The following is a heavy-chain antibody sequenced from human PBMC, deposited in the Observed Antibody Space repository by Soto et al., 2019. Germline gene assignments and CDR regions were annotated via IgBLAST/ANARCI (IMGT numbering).Heavy chain of an antibody. D-gene: IGHD2-2*01. CDR1: GYTLTALS. J-gene: IGHJ4*02. CDR2: FDLKDGET. Sequence: ASVKVSCKVSGYTLTALSMHWVRQAPGEGLEWMGGFDLKDGETIYAQKFQGRVTMTEDRSTDTAYMEVSSLRSEDTAVYYCATDRYWTRTTCYNSFDYWGQGTPVTVSS. V-gene: IGHV1-24*01. CDR3: ATDRYWTRTTCYNSFDY.